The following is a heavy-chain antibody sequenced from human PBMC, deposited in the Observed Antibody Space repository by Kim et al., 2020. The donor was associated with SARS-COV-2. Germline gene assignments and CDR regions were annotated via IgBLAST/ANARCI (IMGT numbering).Heavy chain of an antibody. CDR2: T. D-gene: IGHD6-25*01. Sequence: TTYNPSLKSRVTISVHTSKNPFSLKLSSVNAADTAVYYCARHCAASPLDWGQGTLVTVSS. CDR3: ARHCAASPLD. V-gene: IGHV4-39*01. J-gene: IGHJ4*02.